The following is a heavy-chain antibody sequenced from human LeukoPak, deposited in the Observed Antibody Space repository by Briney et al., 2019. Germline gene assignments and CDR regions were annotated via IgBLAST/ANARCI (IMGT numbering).Heavy chain of an antibody. Sequence: ASVKVSCKASGYTFTGYHMHWVRQAPGQGLEWMGWINPNSGGTNYAQKFQGRVTMTRDTSISTAYMELSRLRSDDTAVYYCARDVFDIVVVIAASRYYYGMDVWGQGTTVTVSS. V-gene: IGHV1-2*02. D-gene: IGHD2-15*01. J-gene: IGHJ6*02. CDR2: INPNSGGT. CDR3: ARDVFDIVVVIAASRYYYGMDV. CDR1: GYTFTGYH.